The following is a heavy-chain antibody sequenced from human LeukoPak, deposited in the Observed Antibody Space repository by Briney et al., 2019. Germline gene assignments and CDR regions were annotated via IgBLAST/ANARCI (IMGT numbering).Heavy chain of an antibody. CDR2: ISTRSSYL. D-gene: IGHD2-15*01. CDR3: ARMMVAATNYFSYYMDV. J-gene: IGHJ6*03. CDR1: GFTFSNYD. V-gene: IGHV3-21*01. Sequence: PGGSLRLSCAASGFTFSNYDMNWVRQAPGKGLEWVSSISTRSSYLKYANSVKGRFTISRDDAKNSVYLQINSLRAEDTAVYYCARMMVAATNYFSYYMDVWGKGTTVTVSS.